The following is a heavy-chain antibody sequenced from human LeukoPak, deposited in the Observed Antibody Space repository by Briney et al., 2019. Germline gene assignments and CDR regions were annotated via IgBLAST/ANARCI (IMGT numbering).Heavy chain of an antibody. CDR2: IWYGGSNK. CDR1: GFTFSSYG. J-gene: IGHJ6*03. Sequence: GGSLRLSCAASGFTFSSYGMHWVRQAPRKGLEWVAVIWYGGSNKYYADSVKGRFTISRDNSKNTLYLQMNSLRAEDAAVYYCAKGGYCSSTSCPYYYYYYMHVWGKGTTVTVSS. D-gene: IGHD2-2*01. V-gene: IGHV3-30*02. CDR3: AKGGYCSSTSCPYYYYYYMHV.